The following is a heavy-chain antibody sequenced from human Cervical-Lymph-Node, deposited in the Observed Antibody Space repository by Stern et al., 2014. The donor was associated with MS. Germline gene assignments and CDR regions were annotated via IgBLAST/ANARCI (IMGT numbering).Heavy chain of an antibody. CDR3: SRDADGYSLVFGY. CDR2: IHNSGTN. CDR1: GGSISSAEYY. J-gene: IGHJ4*02. D-gene: IGHD5-24*01. V-gene: IGHV4-30-4*01. Sequence: QVQLQESGPGLVKPSQTLSLTCAVSGGSISSAEYYWSWIRQSPGKGLEWIGDIHNSGTNYYKPSLKSRVTISVDTSKNQFSLKLSSVTAADTAVYYCSRDADGYSLVFGYWGRGTLVTVSS.